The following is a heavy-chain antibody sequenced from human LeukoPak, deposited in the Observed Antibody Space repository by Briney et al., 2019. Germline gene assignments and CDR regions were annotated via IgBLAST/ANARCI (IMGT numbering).Heavy chain of an antibody. D-gene: IGHD3-9*01. V-gene: IGHV3-11*01. Sequence: GGSLRLSCAASGFTFSDYYMSWIRQAPGKGLECVSYISSSGSTIYYADSVKGRFTISRDNAKNSLYLQMNSLRAEDTAVYYCARDGYDILANWFDPWGQGTLVTVSS. J-gene: IGHJ5*02. CDR3: ARDGYDILANWFDP. CDR1: GFTFSDYY. CDR2: ISSSGSTI.